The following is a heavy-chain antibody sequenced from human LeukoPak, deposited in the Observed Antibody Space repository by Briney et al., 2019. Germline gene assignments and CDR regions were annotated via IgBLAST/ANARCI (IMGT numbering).Heavy chain of an antibody. CDR2: MNPNSGNT. CDR3: ARGLAYYDILTGYYYRYFDY. Sequence: ASVKVSCKASGYTFTSYDINWVRQATGQGLEWMGWMNPNSGNTGYAQKFQGRVTMTRNTSISTAYMELSSLRSEDTAVYYCARGLAYYDILTGYYYRYFDYWGQGTLVTVSS. CDR1: GYTFTSYD. J-gene: IGHJ4*02. V-gene: IGHV1-8*01. D-gene: IGHD3-9*01.